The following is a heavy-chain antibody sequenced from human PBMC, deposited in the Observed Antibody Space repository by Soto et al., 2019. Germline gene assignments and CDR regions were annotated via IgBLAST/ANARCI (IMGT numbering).Heavy chain of an antibody. Sequence: ASVKVSCKVSGYTLTELSLHWVRQPPGKGLEWMGGFDPEDAETIFAQKFQGRVTLTEDTSTDTAYMELSSLGSDDTAVYYCATRTYYDYVWGSFDDWGQGTPVTVS. CDR1: GYTLTELS. CDR3: ATRTYYDYVWGSFDD. J-gene: IGHJ5*02. V-gene: IGHV1-24*01. CDR2: FDPEDAET. D-gene: IGHD3-16*01.